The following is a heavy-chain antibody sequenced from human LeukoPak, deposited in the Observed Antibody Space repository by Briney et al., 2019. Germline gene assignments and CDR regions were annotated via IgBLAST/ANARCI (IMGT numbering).Heavy chain of an antibody. Sequence: EASVTVSFKASGYTFTNYDINWVRQATGQGLEWMGWMNPNSGNTGYAQKFQGRVTISRNTSISTAYMELSSLRSEDTAVYYCARGRIVSRDYYYMDVWGKGTTVTVSS. V-gene: IGHV1-8*03. J-gene: IGHJ6*03. CDR1: GYTFTNYD. D-gene: IGHD2-15*01. CDR3: ARGRIVSRDYYYMDV. CDR2: MNPNSGNT.